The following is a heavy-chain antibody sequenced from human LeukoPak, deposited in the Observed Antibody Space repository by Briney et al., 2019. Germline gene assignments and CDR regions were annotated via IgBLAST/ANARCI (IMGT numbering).Heavy chain of an antibody. CDR3: ARADDSSGYRLYYFDY. CDR1: GGSISSGGYY. J-gene: IGHJ4*02. V-gene: IGHV4-31*03. CDR2: INYSGGA. D-gene: IGHD3-22*01. Sequence: SETLSLTCTVSGGSISSGGYYWTWIRQHPGKGLEWIGYINYSGGAYYNPSLKSRVTISVDTSKNHFSLKLSFVTAADTAVYYCARADDSSGYRLYYFDYWGQGTLVTVSS.